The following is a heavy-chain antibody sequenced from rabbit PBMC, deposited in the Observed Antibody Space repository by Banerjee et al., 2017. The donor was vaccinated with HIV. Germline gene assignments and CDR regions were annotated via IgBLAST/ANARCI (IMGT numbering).Heavy chain of an antibody. J-gene: IGHJ4*01. CDR3: ARGIGYAGYGYDPYYFNL. D-gene: IGHD6-1*01. V-gene: IGHV1S40*01. CDR2: IYAGSSGST. CDR1: GFSFSSSYW. Sequence: QSLEESGGDLVKPGASLTLTCTASGFSFSSSYWICWVRQAPGKGLEWIACIYAGSSGSTYYASWAKGRFTISKTSSTTVTLQMTSLTAADTATYFCARGIGYAGYGYDPYYFNLWGPGTLVTVS.